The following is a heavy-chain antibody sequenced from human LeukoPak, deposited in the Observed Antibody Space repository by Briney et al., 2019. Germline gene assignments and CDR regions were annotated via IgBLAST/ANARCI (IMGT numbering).Heavy chain of an antibody. J-gene: IGHJ4*02. CDR3: ARGRGGYYDY. CDR1: GFTFSTYA. CDR2: VSSDGGST. D-gene: IGHD3-22*01. V-gene: IGHV3-64*01. Sequence: GGSLRLSCAASGFTFSTYAMHWVRQAPGKGLEYVSAVSSDGGSTYYASSVKDGYTISRDNSKNTLYLEMGSLRAEDMAVYYCARGRGGYYDYWGQGTLVTVSS.